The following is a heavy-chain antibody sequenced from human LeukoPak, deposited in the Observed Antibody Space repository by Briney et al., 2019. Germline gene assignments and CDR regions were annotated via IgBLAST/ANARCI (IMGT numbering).Heavy chain of an antibody. D-gene: IGHD5-18*01. J-gene: IGHJ4*02. CDR3: ASGGYSYGFDY. V-gene: IGHV4-30-2*01. CDR2: IYHNGNT. Sequence: PSQTLSLTCAVSGGSISSGGYSWSWIRQPPGKGLEWIGYIYHNGNTYYSPSLKSRVTISVYRSKNQLSLKLSSVTAADTAMYYCASGGYSYGFDYWGQGTLVTVSS. CDR1: GGSISSGGYS.